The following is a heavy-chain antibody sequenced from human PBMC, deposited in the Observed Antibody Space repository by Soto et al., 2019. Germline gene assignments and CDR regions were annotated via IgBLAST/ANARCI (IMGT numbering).Heavy chain of an antibody. CDR1: GFTFNYYW. V-gene: IGHV3-74*01. J-gene: IGHJ3*01. CDR3: ARGDKGGFDL. D-gene: IGHD2-21*02. CDR2: IHSDGSST. Sequence: RLSCAASGFTFNYYWMHWVRQAPGQGLVWVSHIHSDGSSTTYADSVKGRFTISRDNAKNTLYLQMNSLRAEDTAVYYCARGDKGGFDLWGQGTTVTVS.